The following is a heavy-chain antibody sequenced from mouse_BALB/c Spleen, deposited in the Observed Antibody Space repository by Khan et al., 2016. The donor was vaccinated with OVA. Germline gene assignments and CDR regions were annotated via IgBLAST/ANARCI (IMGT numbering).Heavy chain of an antibody. V-gene: IGHV3-1*02. Sequence: EVQLVETGPGLVKPSQSLSLTCTVTGYSITSGYGWNWIRQFPEKKLNGLGTLTSIGSTNYNPSLKSRISITRDTSKNQFFLQLNSVTTEDTATYYCARTARIKYWGQGTTLTVSS. CDR1: GYSITSGYG. J-gene: IGHJ2*01. D-gene: IGHD1-2*01. CDR2: LTSIGST. CDR3: ARTARIKY.